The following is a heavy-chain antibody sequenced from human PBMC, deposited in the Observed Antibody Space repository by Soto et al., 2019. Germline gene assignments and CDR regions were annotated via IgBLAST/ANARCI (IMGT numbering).Heavy chain of an antibody. J-gene: IGHJ6*02. CDR3: ARVRVRYYGSGSYSWSGSYSYYSGMEV. Sequence: PSETLSLTCAVYGGSFSGYYWSWIRQPPGKGLEWIGEINHSGSTNYNPSLKSRVTISVDTSKNQFSLKLSSVTAADTAVYYCARVRVRYYGSGSYSWSGSYSYYSGMEVWGQFTTVTGPS. CDR2: INHSGST. CDR1: GGSFSGYY. D-gene: IGHD3-10*01. V-gene: IGHV4-34*01.